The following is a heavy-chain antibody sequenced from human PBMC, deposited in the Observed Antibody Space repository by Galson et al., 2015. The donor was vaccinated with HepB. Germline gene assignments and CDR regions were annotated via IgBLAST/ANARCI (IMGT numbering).Heavy chain of an antibody. J-gene: IGHJ5*02. CDR2: INPSGGST. V-gene: IGHV1-46*01. CDR3: ARDNGNDRDIVVVPAAPGWFDP. CDR1: GYTFTSYY. D-gene: IGHD2-2*01. Sequence: SVKVSCKASGYTFTSYYMHWVRQAPGQGLEWMGIINPSGGSTSYAQKFQGRVTTTRDTSTSTVYMELSSLRSEDTAVYYCARDNGNDRDIVVVPAAPGWFDPWGQGTLVTVSS.